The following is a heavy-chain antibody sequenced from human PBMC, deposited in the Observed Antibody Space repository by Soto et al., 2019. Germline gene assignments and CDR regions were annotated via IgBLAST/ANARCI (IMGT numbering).Heavy chain of an antibody. CDR2: IYHSGST. D-gene: IGHD1-26*01. J-gene: IGHJ4*02. CDR1: GGSISSYY. V-gene: IGHV4-59*12. Sequence: SETLSLTCTVFGGSISSYYWSWIRQPPGKGLEWIGYIYHSGSTYYNPSLKSRVTISVDRSKNQFSLKLSSVTAADTAVYYCARGLITGSHYSGGWYYFDSWGQGTQVTVSS. CDR3: ARGLITGSHYSGGWYYFDS.